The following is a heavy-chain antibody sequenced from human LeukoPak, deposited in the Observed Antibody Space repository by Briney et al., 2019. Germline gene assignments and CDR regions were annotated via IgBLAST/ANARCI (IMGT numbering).Heavy chain of an antibody. CDR1: GYTFTGYY. D-gene: IGHD1-26*01. CDR3: ARAGGGIVGATTSLDAFDI. CDR2: INPNSGGT. V-gene: IGHV1-2*06. J-gene: IGHJ3*02. Sequence: AASVKVSCKASGYTFTGYYMHWVRQAPGQGLEWMGRINPNSGGTNYAQKFQGRVTMTRDTSISTAYMELSRLRSDDTAVYYCARAGGGIVGATTSLDAFDIWGQGTMVTVSS.